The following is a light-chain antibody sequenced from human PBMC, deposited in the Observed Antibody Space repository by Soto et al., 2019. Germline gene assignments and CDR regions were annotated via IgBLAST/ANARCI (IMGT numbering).Light chain of an antibody. Sequence: EIVLTQSPGTLSLSPGERATLSCRASQSVSNNYLAWYQQKPGQAPRLLIYGASNRATGIPDRFSGSGSGTDFTLTISSLQPEDIATYYCQQYEIFPITFGQGTRLEIK. J-gene: IGKJ5*01. CDR2: GAS. CDR1: QSVSNNY. CDR3: QQYEIFPIT. V-gene: IGKV3-20*01.